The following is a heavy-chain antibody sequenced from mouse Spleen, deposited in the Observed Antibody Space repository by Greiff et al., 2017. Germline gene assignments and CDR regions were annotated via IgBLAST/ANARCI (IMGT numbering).Heavy chain of an antibody. CDR3: ARDSRDGGFAY. CDR2: INYDGSST. CDR1: GFTFSDYY. V-gene: IGHV5-16*01. J-gene: IGHJ3*01. D-gene: IGHD3-3*01. Sequence: EVHLVESEGGLVQPGSSMKLSCTASGFTFSDYYMAWVRQVPEKGLEWVANINYDGSSTYYLDSLKSRFIISRDNAKNILYLQMSSLKSEDTATYYCARDSRDGGFAYWGQGTLVTVSA.